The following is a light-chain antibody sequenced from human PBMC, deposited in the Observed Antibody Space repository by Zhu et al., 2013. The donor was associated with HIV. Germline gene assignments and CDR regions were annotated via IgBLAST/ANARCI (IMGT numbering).Light chain of an antibody. CDR3: SSYTSSSTLDVV. J-gene: IGLJ2*01. CDR1: SSDVGVYKY. CDR2: EVN. V-gene: IGLV2-14*01. Sequence: QSALTQPASVSGSPGQSIAISCTGTSSDVGVYKYVSWYQQHPAKAPKLIIFEVNNRPSGVSNRFSGSKSGNTAALTISGLQAEDEADYYCSSYTSSSTLDVVFGGGTKLTVL.